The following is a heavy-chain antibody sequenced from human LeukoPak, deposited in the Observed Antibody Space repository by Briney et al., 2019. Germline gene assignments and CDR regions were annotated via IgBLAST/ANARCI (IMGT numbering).Heavy chain of an antibody. D-gene: IGHD3-10*01. V-gene: IGHV4-34*01. CDR1: GGSFSGYY. J-gene: IGHJ5*02. CDR3: ASGGSGSYFNWFDP. Sequence: SETLSLTCAVDGGSFSGYYWSWIRQPPGKGLEWIGEINHSGSTNYNPSLKSRVTISVDTSKNQFSLKLSSVIAADTAVYYCASGGSGSYFNWFDPWGQGTLVTVSS. CDR2: INHSGST.